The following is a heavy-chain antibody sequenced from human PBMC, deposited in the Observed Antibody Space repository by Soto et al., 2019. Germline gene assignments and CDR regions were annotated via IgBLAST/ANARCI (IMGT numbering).Heavy chain of an antibody. J-gene: IGHJ5*02. CDR2: VIPLFGAA. CDR1: GGTFSKYC. D-gene: IGHD3-22*01. Sequence: GASVKVSCKASGGTFSKYCINWVLQAPGQGLEWMGGVIPLFGAANYAQKFQGRVTITADASTSMVYMQLSSLRSEDTAVYYCAREQHDPYDASGYYFNWFDPWGQGTLVTVSS. V-gene: IGHV1-69*13. CDR3: AREQHDPYDASGYYFNWFDP.